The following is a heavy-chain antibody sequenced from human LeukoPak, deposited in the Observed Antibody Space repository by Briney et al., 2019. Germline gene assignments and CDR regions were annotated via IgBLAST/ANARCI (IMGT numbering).Heavy chain of an antibody. D-gene: IGHD6-6*01. J-gene: IGHJ6*03. CDR1: GYSFTSYW. V-gene: IGHV5-51*01. CDR2: IYPGDSDT. Sequence: GESLKISCNGSGYSFTSYWIGRVRQMPGKGLEWMGIIYPGDSDTRYSPSFQGQVTISADKSISTAYLQWSSLKASDTAMYYCARHGAARRGGYYYMDVWGKGTTVTVSS. CDR3: ARHGAARRGGYYYMDV.